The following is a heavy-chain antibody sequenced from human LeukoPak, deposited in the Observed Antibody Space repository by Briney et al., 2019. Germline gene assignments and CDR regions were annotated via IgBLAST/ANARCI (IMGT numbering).Heavy chain of an antibody. V-gene: IGHV3-11*04. D-gene: IGHD4/OR15-4a*01. CDR2: ISSSGSTI. Sequence: GGSLRLSCAASGFTFSDYYMSWIRQAPGKGLEWVSYISSSGSTIYYADSVKGRFTISRDNAKNSLYLQMNSLSAEDTAVYYCARDDLSANPDYWGQGTLVTVSS. CDR3: ARDDLSANPDY. CDR1: GFTFSDYY. J-gene: IGHJ4*02.